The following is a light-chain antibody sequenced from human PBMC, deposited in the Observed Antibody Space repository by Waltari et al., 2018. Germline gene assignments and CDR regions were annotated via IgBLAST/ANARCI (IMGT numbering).Light chain of an antibody. J-gene: IGLJ3*02. Sequence: QSALTQPASVSGSPGQSITISCTGTRSDVGGYNPVSWYQQHPGKAPKLMIYDVTKRPSGVSDRFSGSKSGNTASLTISGLQAEDEADYYCNSYTSSSTLWVFGGGTKLTVL. CDR3: NSYTSSSTLWV. CDR1: RSDVGGYNP. CDR2: DVT. V-gene: IGLV2-14*01.